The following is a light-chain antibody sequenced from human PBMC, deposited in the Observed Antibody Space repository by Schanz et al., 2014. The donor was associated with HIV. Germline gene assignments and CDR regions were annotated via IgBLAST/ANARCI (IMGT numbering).Light chain of an antibody. V-gene: IGKV3-20*01. Sequence: EIVLTQSPGTLSLSPGERATLSCRASQTVSSSSLAWYQQEPGQAPRLLIYRASTRAAGIPARFSGSGSGTDFTLTISRLEPEDFAVYYCQQYGSSPPYTFGQGTKLEIK. J-gene: IGKJ2*01. CDR3: QQYGSSPPYT. CDR2: RAS. CDR1: QTVSSSS.